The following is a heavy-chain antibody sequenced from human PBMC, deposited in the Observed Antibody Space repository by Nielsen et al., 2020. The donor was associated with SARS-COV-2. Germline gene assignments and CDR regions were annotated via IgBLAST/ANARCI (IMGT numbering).Heavy chain of an antibody. J-gene: IGHJ5*02. Sequence: SETLSLTCTVSGGSISSSSYYWGWIRQPPGKGLEWIGSIYYSGSTYYNPSLKSRVTISVDTSKNQFSLKLSSVTAADTAVYYCARDRVTTGEFDPWGQGTLVTVSS. V-gene: IGHV4-39*07. CDR3: ARDRVTTGEFDP. D-gene: IGHD1-1*01. CDR1: GGSISSSSYY. CDR2: IYYSGST.